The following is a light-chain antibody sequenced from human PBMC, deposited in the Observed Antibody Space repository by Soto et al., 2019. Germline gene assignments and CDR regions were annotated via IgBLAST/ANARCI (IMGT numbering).Light chain of an antibody. J-gene: IGLJ2*01. CDR1: SSNIGSNT. CDR3: AAWDDSLNAVV. V-gene: IGLV1-44*01. CDR2: SNN. Sequence: QSVLTQAPSASGTPGQRVTISCSGSSSNIGSNTVNWYQQLPGTAPKLLIYSNNQRPSGVVDRFSGSKSGTSASLAISGLQSEDEADYYCAAWDDSLNAVVFGGGTKLTVL.